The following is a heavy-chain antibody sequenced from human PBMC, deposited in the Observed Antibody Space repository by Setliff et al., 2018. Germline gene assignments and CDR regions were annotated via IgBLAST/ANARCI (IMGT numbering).Heavy chain of an antibody. J-gene: IGHJ4*02. Sequence: SETLSLTCTVSNVSISDYYWTWIRQPAGKGLEWIGRIYISGSANYNPSLKSRVTMSVDTSQNQFSLKLSSVTAADTAVYYCARWGEMDSWGQGILVTVSS. V-gene: IGHV4-4*07. CDR2: IYISGSA. D-gene: IGHD3-16*01. CDR1: NVSISDYY. CDR3: ARWGEMDS.